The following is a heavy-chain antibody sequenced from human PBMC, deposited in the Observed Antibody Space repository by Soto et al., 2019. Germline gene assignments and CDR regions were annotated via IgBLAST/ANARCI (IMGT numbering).Heavy chain of an antibody. CDR1: GGTFSSYT. CDR3: ARGLGAVAGLYYFDY. J-gene: IGHJ4*02. CDR2: IIPILGIA. Sequence: QVQLVQSGAEVKKPGSSVKVSCKASGGTFSSYTISWVRQAPGQGLEWMGRIIPILGIANYAQKFQGRVTITADKSTSTAYMGLSSLRSEDTAVYYCARGLGAVAGLYYFDYWGQGTLVTVSS. V-gene: IGHV1-69*02. D-gene: IGHD6-19*01.